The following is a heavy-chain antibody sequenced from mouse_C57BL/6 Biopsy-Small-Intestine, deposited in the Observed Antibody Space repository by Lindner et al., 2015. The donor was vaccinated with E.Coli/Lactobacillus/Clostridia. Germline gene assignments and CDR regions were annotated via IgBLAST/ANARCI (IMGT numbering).Heavy chain of an antibody. J-gene: IGHJ3*01. V-gene: IGHV5-6*01. CDR2: ISSGGYYS. CDR3: ARQDYSSSSWFAY. CDR1: GFTFSSYG. Sequence: VQLQESGGDLVKPGGSLKLSCAASGFTFSSYGMSWVRQTPDKRLEWVATISSGGYYSYYPDSVKGRFIISRDNAKNTLYLQMSSLKSEDTAMYYCARQDYSSSSWFAYWGQGTLVTVSA. D-gene: IGHD1-1*01.